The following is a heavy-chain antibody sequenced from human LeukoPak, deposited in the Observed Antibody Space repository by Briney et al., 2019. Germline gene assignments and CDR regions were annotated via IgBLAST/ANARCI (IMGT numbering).Heavy chain of an antibody. CDR2: ISGSGGST. V-gene: IGHV3-23*01. D-gene: IGHD3-10*01. Sequence: GGSLRLSCAASGFTFSSYAMSWVLQAPGKGLEWVSAISGSGGSTYYADSVKGRFTTSRDNSKNTLYLQMNSLRAEDTAVYYCATIITMVRGVRDYWGQGTLVTVSS. CDR3: ATIITMVRGVRDY. CDR1: GFTFSSYA. J-gene: IGHJ4*02.